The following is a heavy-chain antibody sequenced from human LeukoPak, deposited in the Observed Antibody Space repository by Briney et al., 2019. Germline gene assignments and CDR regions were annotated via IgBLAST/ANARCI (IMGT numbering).Heavy chain of an antibody. V-gene: IGHV3-53*01. Sequence: GGSLRLSCAASGFTVSSNYMSWVRQAPGKGLEWVSVIYSGGSTYYADSVKGRFTISRDNSKNTLYLQMNSLRAEDTAVYYCARAPLRYFDWLSAAFDIWGQGTMVTVSS. CDR1: GFTVSSNY. D-gene: IGHD3-9*01. J-gene: IGHJ3*02. CDR2: IYSGGST. CDR3: ARAPLRYFDWLSAAFDI.